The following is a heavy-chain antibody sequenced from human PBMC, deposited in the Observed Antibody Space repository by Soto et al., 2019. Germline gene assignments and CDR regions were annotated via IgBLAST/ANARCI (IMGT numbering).Heavy chain of an antibody. J-gene: IGHJ4*02. CDR3: AGPELNSGYDSSFDY. V-gene: IGHV1-69*13. CDR2: IIPIFGTA. D-gene: IGHD5-12*01. Sequence: ASVKVSCKASGGTFSSYAISWVRQAPGQGLEWMGGIIPIFGTANYAQKFQGRVTITADESTSTAYMELSSLRSEDTAVYYCAGPELNSGYDSSFDYWGQGTLVTVSS. CDR1: GGTFSSYA.